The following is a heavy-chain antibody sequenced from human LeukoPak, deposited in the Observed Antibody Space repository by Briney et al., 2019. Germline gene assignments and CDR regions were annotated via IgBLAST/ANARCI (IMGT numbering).Heavy chain of an antibody. CDR2: IKQDGSEK. CDR3: ARAVSGWYDYYYYGMDV. V-gene: IGHV3-7*01. D-gene: IGHD6-19*01. CDR1: GFTFSSYS. Sequence: HPGGSLRLSCAASGFTFSSYSMNWVRQAPGKGLEWVANIKQDGSEKYYVDSVKGRFTISRDNAKNSLYLQMNSLRAEDTAVYYCARAVSGWYDYYYYGMDVWGQGTTVTVSS. J-gene: IGHJ6*02.